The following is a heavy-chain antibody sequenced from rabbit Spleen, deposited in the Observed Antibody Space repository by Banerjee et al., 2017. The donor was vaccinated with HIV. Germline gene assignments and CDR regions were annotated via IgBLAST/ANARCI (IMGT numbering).Heavy chain of an antibody. CDR3: ARDTGSSFSSYGMDL. V-gene: IGHV1S45*01. D-gene: IGHD8-1*01. CDR1: GFSFSSSYY. Sequence: QEQLEESGGDLVKPEGSLTLTCTASGFSFSSSYYMCWVRQAPGKGLEWIGCIVTGSDSTYYASWAKGRFTISRSSSTTVTLQMTSLTAADTATYFCARDTGSSFSSYGMDLWGQGTLVTVS. CDR2: IVTGSDST. J-gene: IGHJ6*01.